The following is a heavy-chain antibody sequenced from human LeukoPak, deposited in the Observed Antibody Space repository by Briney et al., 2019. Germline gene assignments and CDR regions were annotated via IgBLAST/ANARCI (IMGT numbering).Heavy chain of an antibody. D-gene: IGHD6-6*01. V-gene: IGHV4-34*01. J-gene: IGHJ4*02. Sequence: NSSETLSLTRAVYGGSFSGYYWSWIRQPPGKGLEWIGEINHSGSTNYNPSLKSRVTISVDTSKNQFSLKLSSVTAADTAVYYCAADSSSRDYWGQGTLVTVSS. CDR3: AADSSSRDY. CDR2: INHSGST. CDR1: GGSFSGYY.